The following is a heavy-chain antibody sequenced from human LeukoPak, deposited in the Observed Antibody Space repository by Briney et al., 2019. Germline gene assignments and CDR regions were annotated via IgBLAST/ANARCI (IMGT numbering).Heavy chain of an antibody. D-gene: IGHD1-1*01. CDR3: ATYDNWVAGDV. Sequence: GGSLRLSCAASGFTFKDYWMSWVRQAPGKGPEWVANINKEGNEEHFVDSVKGRFTVSRDNAKNSLFLQMNGLRVEDTAVYYCATYDNWVAGDVWGQGTTVSVSS. J-gene: IGHJ6*02. V-gene: IGHV3-7*01. CDR2: INKEGNEE. CDR1: GFTFKDYW.